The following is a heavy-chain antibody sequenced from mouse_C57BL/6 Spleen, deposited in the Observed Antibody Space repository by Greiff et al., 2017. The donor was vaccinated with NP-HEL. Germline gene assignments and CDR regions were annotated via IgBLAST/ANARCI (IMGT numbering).Heavy chain of an antibody. J-gene: IGHJ4*01. CDR3: ARPLITTVAPMDY. Sequence: EVKLVESGGGLVKPGGSLKLSCAASGFTFSSYAMSWVRQTPEKRLEWVATISDGGSYTYYPDNVKGRFTISRDNAKNNLYLQMSHLKSEDTAMYYCARPLITTVAPMDYWGQGTSVTVSS. D-gene: IGHD1-1*01. CDR1: GFTFSSYA. V-gene: IGHV5-4*03. CDR2: ISDGGSYT.